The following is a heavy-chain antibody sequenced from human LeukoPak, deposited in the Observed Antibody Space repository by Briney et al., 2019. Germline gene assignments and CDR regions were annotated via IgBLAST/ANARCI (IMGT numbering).Heavy chain of an antibody. J-gene: IGHJ4*02. CDR2: INPNSGGT. CDR3: ARGGEQWLAARYYFDY. Sequence: ASVKVSCKASGYTFTGYYMHWVRQAPGQGLEWMGWINPNSGGTNYAQKFQGRVTMTRDTSISTAYMELSGLRSDDTAVYYCARGGEQWLAARYYFDYWGQGTLVTVSS. D-gene: IGHD6-19*01. CDR1: GYTFTGYY. V-gene: IGHV1-2*02.